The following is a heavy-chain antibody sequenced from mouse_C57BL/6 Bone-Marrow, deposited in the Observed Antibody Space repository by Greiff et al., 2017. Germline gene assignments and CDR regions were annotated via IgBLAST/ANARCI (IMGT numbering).Heavy chain of an antibody. D-gene: IGHD1-1*01. CDR3: ARFHYYGSTHWYFDV. CDR2: IYPRSGNT. Sequence: QVQLQQSGAELARPGASVKLSCKASGYTFTSYGISWVKQRTGQGLEWIGEIYPRSGNTYYNEKVKGKATLTADKSSSTAYMELRSLTSEDSAVYFCARFHYYGSTHWYFDVWGTGTTVTVSS. V-gene: IGHV1-81*01. J-gene: IGHJ1*03. CDR1: GYTFTSYG.